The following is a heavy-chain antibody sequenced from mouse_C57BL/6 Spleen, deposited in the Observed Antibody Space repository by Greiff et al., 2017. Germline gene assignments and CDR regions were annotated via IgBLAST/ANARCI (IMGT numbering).Heavy chain of an antibody. CDR2: INYDGSIT. CDR3: ARADYYGSSSFAY. D-gene: IGHD1-1*01. Sequence: MLVESEGGLVQPGSSMKLSCTASGFTFSDYYMAWVRQVPEKGLEWVANINYDGSITYYQDSLKSRFIISRDNAKNILYLRMSSLKSEDTATYYCARADYYGSSSFAYWGQGTLVTGSA. V-gene: IGHV5-16*01. CDR1: GFTFSDYY. J-gene: IGHJ3*01.